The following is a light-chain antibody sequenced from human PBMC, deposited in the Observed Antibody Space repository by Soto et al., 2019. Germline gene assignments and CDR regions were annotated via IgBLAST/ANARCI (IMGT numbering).Light chain of an antibody. V-gene: IGKV1-39*01. J-gene: IGKJ2*01. Sequence: DIQMTQSPSSLSASVGDRVTITCRASQSISIYLNWYQQKPGRAPKLLIYAASSLQSGVPSRFSGSGSGTDFTLTISSLQPEDFATYYCQQSYSTAKRFGQGTKVEIK. CDR2: AAS. CDR1: QSISIY. CDR3: QQSYSTAKR.